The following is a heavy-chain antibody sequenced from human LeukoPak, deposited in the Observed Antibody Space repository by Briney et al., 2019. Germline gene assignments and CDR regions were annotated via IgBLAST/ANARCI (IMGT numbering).Heavy chain of an antibody. J-gene: IGHJ4*02. CDR2: ISAYNGNT. CDR1: LVTLTSDG. CDR3: ARDLRSYWGCDCHFDY. V-gene: IGHV1-18*01. D-gene: IGHD2-21*02. Sequence: GASVKDSCKDPLVTLTSDGISSGRQAPGQGLEWMGRISAYNGNTNYAQKLQGRVTMTTDTTTSTAYMELRSLRSAAETVIYSARDLRSYWGCDCHFDYWGQGTLVTVSS.